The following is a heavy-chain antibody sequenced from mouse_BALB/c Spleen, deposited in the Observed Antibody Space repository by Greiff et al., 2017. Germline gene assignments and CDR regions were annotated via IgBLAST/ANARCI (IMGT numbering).Heavy chain of an antibody. Sequence: QVQLKESGPGLVAPSQSLSITCTVSGFSLTSYGVHWVRQPPGKGLEWLGVIWAGGSTNYNSALMSRLSISKDNSKSQVFLKMNSLHTDDTAMYYCASNFITTAFPLFAYWGQGTLVTVSA. CDR3: ASNFITTAFPLFAY. J-gene: IGHJ3*01. V-gene: IGHV2-9*02. D-gene: IGHD1-2*01. CDR2: IWAGGST. CDR1: GFSLTSYG.